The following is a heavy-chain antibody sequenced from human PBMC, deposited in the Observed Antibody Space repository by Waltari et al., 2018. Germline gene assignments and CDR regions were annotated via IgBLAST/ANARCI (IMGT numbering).Heavy chain of an antibody. CDR1: GDSMSSANYY. V-gene: IGHV4-61*02. CDR2: IYTTGST. Sequence: QVQLQESGPGLVKPSQTLSLTCAISGDSMSSANYYWSWIRQPAGKGLEGIGRIYTTGSTNYNPSLKSRVTISIDTSKSQFSLNLDSVTAADTAVYYWARGLGTTNFDVWGQGTLVIASS. D-gene: IGHD1-26*01. J-gene: IGHJ4*02. CDR3: ARGLGTTNFDV.